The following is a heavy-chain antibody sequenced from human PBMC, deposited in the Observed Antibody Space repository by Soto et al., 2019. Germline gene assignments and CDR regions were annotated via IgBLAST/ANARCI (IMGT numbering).Heavy chain of an antibody. J-gene: IGHJ4*02. V-gene: IGHV4-4*07. CDR3: ASHDYDKSVYYFDY. D-gene: IGHD3-22*01. Sequence: SETLSLTCTVSGGSVSSQYWSWIRQPAGKGLEWIGRIYNGGIPLIHPSLESRVALSLDTSKNQFSLTLSSVTAADTATYYCASHDYDKSVYYFDYWGRGTLVTVSS. CDR2: IYNGGIP. CDR1: GGSVSSQY.